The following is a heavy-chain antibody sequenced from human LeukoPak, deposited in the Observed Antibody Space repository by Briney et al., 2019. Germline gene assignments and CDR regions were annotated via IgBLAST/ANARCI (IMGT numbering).Heavy chain of an antibody. Sequence: SQTLSLTCAISGDSVSSNSVTWNWIRQSPSRGLEWLGRTYYRSTWYNDYAVSVRGRITVNPDTSKNQFSLHLNSVPPEDTAVYYCARRLTQYDCFDPWGQGILVTVS. J-gene: IGHJ5*02. CDR2: TYYRSTWYN. D-gene: IGHD2-2*01. V-gene: IGHV6-1*01. CDR1: GDSVSSNSVT. CDR3: ARRLTQYDCFDP.